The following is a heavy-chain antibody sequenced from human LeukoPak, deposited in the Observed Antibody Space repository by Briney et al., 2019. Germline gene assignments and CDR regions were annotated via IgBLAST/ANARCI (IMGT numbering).Heavy chain of an antibody. CDR3: VRDRGYNYGDLDF. CDR2: IHHSVST. V-gene: IGHV4-38-2*02. J-gene: IGHJ4*02. CDR1: GYSISSGYY. D-gene: IGHD5-18*01. Sequence: PSETLSLTCAVSGYSISSGYYWGWIRQPPGKGLEWIATIHHSVSTYYNSSLKSRVTISVDTSKDQFSLRLSSVTAADTAVYYCVRDRGYNYGDLDFWGQGTLVTVAS.